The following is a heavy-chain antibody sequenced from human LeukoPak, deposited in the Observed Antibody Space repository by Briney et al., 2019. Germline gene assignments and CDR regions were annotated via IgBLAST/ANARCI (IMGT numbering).Heavy chain of an antibody. CDR1: GYTFTGYY. CDR3: ARDGYCTNGLCLTHKFDY. Sequence: PAASVKVSCKASGYTFTGYYMHWVRQAPGQGLEWMGWINPNSGGTNYAQKFQGRVTMTRDTSISTAYMELSRLRSDDTAVYYCARDGYCTNGLCLTHKFDYWGQGTLVTVSS. J-gene: IGHJ4*02. CDR2: INPNSGGT. D-gene: IGHD2-8*01. V-gene: IGHV1-2*02.